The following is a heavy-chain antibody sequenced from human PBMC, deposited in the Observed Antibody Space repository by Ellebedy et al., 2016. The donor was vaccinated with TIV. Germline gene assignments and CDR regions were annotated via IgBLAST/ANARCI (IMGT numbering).Heavy chain of an antibody. CDR2: ISHDGISK. CDR1: GFTFSSHD. D-gene: IGHD6-19*01. Sequence: GESLKISCAASGFTFSSHDLHWVRQAPGKGLEWVTIISHDGISKYYVDSVKGRFTISRDNSKNTVYLQMNSLTAEDTAVYYCARDPYSSGWYNWFDPWGQGTLVTVSS. V-gene: IGHV3-30*03. CDR3: ARDPYSSGWYNWFDP. J-gene: IGHJ5*02.